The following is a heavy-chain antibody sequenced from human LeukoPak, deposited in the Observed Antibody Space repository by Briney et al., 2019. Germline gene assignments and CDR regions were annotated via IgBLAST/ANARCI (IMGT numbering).Heavy chain of an antibody. J-gene: IGHJ3*02. D-gene: IGHD3-10*01. CDR1: GGSISSYY. CDR3: ARDVSYGSGSYYNSKNAFDI. CDR2: IYYSGST. Sequence: SETLSLTCTVSGGSISSYYWSWIRQPPGKGLEWIGYIYYSGSTYYNPSLKSRVTISVDTSKNQFSLKLSSVTAADTAVYYCARDVSYGSGSYYNSKNAFDIWGQGTMVTVSS. V-gene: IGHV4-59*12.